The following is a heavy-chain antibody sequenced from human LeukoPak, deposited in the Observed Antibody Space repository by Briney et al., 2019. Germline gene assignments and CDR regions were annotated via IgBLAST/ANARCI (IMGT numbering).Heavy chain of an antibody. CDR3: AKDLVATPARQGAFDI. Sequence: GGSLGLSCAASGFTFSSYAMSWVRQAPGKGLEWVSAISGSGGSTYYADSVKGRFTISRDNSKNTLYLQMNSLRAEDTAVYYCAKDLVATPARQGAFDIWGQGTMVTVSS. D-gene: IGHD5-12*01. V-gene: IGHV3-23*01. CDR1: GFTFSSYA. J-gene: IGHJ3*02. CDR2: ISGSGGST.